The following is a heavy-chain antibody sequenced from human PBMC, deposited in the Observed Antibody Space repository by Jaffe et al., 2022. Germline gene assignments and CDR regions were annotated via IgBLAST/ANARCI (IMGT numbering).Heavy chain of an antibody. D-gene: IGHD3-22*01. CDR2: IYHSGIT. CDR1: GYSISSDYF. CDR3: ARHGHYYDSSAYYYFDY. J-gene: IGHJ4*02. V-gene: IGHV4-38-2*01. Sequence: QVQLQESGPGLVKPSETLSLTCAVSGYSISSDYFWGWIRQPPGKGLEWIGTIYHSGITYYKPSLRSRVTISVDTSKNQFSLKLSSVTAADTAVYYCARHGHYYDSSAYYYFDYWGQGTLVTVSS.